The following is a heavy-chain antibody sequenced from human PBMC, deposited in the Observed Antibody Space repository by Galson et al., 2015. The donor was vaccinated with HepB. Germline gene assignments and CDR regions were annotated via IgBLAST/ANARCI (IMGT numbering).Heavy chain of an antibody. V-gene: IGHV3-30*18. CDR2: ISYDGSNK. CDR1: GFTFSSYG. D-gene: IGHD5-12*01. Sequence: SLRLSCAASGFTFSSYGMHWVRQAPGKGLEWVAVISYDGSNKYYADSVKGRFTISRDNSKNTLYLQMNSLRAEDTAVYYCAKDRQMVATISHFDYWGQGTLVTVSS. CDR3: AKDRQMVATISHFDY. J-gene: IGHJ4*02.